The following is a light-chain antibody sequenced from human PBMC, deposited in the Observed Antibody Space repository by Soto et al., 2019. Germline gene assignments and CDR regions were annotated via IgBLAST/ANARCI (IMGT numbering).Light chain of an antibody. CDR1: SSDVGANNY. CDR2: EVT. V-gene: IGLV2-8*01. Sequence: QSVLTQPPSASGSPGQSVTISCTGTSSDVGANNYVSWYQQHPGKAPKLMIYEVTKRPSGVPDRFSGSKSGNTASLTVSGLHAEDEADYYCSSYAGTNRVFGTGTKLTVL. J-gene: IGLJ1*01. CDR3: SSYAGTNRV.